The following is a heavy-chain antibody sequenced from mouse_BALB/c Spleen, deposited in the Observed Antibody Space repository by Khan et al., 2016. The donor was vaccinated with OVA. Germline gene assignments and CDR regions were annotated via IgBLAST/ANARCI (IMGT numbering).Heavy chain of an antibody. D-gene: IGHD2-14*01. CDR2: INPSTDYT. Sequence: QVQLQQSGAELARPGASVKMSCKASGYTFTNYTMHWVKQRPGQGLEWIGYINPSTDYTHYNQNFKDKATLTADKSSSPAYMQLSSLTTEDSAVYYSASDYRYPAWFAYWGQGTLVTVSA. J-gene: IGHJ3*01. CDR1: GYTFTNYT. CDR3: ASDYRYPAWFAY. V-gene: IGHV1-4*01.